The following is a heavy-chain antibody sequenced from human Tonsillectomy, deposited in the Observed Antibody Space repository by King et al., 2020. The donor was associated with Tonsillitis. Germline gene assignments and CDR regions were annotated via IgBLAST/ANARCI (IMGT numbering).Heavy chain of an antibody. V-gene: IGHV3-23*04. Sequence: VQLVESGGGLVQPGGSLRLSCAASGFTFDNYAMIWVRQAPGKGLEWVSTVTNSGANTYYADSVKGRFTISRDSSKNTLSLQMNSLRAEDTAVYYCAKVHGTPFWGQGTLVTVSS. D-gene: IGHD1-26*01. CDR1: GFTFDNYA. CDR2: VTNSGANT. J-gene: IGHJ4*02. CDR3: AKVHGTPF.